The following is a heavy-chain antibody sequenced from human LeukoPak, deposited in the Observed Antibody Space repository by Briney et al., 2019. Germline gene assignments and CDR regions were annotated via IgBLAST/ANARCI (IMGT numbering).Heavy chain of an antibody. V-gene: IGHV1-69*06. J-gene: IGHJ3*02. D-gene: IGHD3-10*01. CDR3: ARDLETMVRGGDAFDI. Sequence: SVKVSCKASGGTFSSYAISWVRQAPGQGLEWMGGIIPIFGTANYAQKFQGRVTITADKSTSTAYMELSSLRSEDTAVYYCARDLETMVRGGDAFDIWGQGTMVTVSS. CDR2: IIPIFGTA. CDR1: GGTFSSYA.